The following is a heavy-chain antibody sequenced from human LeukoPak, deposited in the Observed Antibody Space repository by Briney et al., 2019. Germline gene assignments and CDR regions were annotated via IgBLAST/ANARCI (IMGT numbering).Heavy chain of an antibody. J-gene: IGHJ4*02. CDR2: ISKDGSDK. D-gene: IGHD3/OR15-3a*01. Sequence: PGGSLRLSCEASGFTFGDYAMHWVGQAQGKGLEWVAVISKDGSDKYYPGSVRGRFTISRDNGKSSLYLQMNSLRAEDTALYYCATSYDMGWLIGYWGQGTLVTVSS. V-gene: IGHV3-30-3*01. CDR3: ATSYDMGWLIGY. CDR1: GFTFGDYA.